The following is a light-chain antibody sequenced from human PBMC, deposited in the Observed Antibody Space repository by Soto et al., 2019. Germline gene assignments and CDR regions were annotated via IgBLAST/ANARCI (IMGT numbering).Light chain of an antibody. CDR3: QQYYSTPPT. CDR1: QSVLYSSNNKNY. CDR2: WAS. V-gene: IGKV4-1*01. J-gene: IGKJ1*01. Sequence: DIVMTQSPDSLAVSLGERATINCKSSQSVLYSSNNKNYLAWYQQKPGQPPKLLIYWASTRDSAVPDRFSGSGAGTDFTLTISSLQAEDVAVYYCQQYYSTPPTFGQGTKVEIK.